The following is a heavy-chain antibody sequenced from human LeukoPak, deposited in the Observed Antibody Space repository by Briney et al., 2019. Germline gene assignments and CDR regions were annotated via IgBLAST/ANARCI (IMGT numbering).Heavy chain of an antibody. CDR3: VRDNAYKFDY. CDR2: ISWNSGSI. Sequence: GRSLRLSCAASGFTFDDYAMHWVRQAPGKGLEWVSGISWNSGSIGYADSVKGRFTISRDNAKNSLYLQMNSLRVEDTAVYYCVRDNAYKFDYWGQGTLVTVSS. CDR1: GFTFDDYA. V-gene: IGHV3-9*01. J-gene: IGHJ4*02. D-gene: IGHD5-24*01.